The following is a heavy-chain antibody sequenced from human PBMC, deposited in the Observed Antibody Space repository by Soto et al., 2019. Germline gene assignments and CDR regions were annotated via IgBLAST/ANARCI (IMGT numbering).Heavy chain of an antibody. J-gene: IGHJ4*02. Sequence: EVQLVESGGGLVQPGGSLRLSCAASGFTFSSNWMSWVRQAPGKGLEWVANIKQDGSEKYYVDSVKGRFTIARDTAKNSLYLQMNSLRAEDTAVYYCAGEAVTTSKGFDYWGQGTLVTVSS. V-gene: IGHV3-7*01. CDR2: IKQDGSEK. CDR1: GFTFSSNW. D-gene: IGHD4-17*01. CDR3: AGEAVTTSKGFDY.